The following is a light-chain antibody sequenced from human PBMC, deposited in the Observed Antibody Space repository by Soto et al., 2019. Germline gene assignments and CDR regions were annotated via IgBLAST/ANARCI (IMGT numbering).Light chain of an antibody. J-gene: IGLJ1*01. CDR1: SSDVGGYNY. V-gene: IGLV2-14*01. CDR3: SSYTSSSTFGV. CDR2: DVS. Sequence: QSVLTQPASVSGSPGQSITISCTGTSSDVGGYNYVSWYQQHPGKAPKLMIYDVSNRPSGVSNRFSGSKSGNTASLTISGLQAEDEADYYCSSYTSSSTFGVFGTGTKVTVL.